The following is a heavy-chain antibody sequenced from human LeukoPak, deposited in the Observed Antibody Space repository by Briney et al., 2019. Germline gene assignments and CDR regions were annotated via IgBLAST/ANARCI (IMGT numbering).Heavy chain of an antibody. J-gene: IGHJ6*02. CDR3: ARGGRDILTGYYTDFYYGMDV. Sequence: GASVNVSCKASGYTFTGYYMHWVRQAPGQGLEWMGRINPNSGGTNYAQKFQGRVTMTRDTSISTAYKELSRLRSDDTAVYYCARGGRDILTGYYTDFYYGMDVWGQGTTVTVSS. V-gene: IGHV1-2*06. D-gene: IGHD3-9*01. CDR1: GYTFTGYY. CDR2: INPNSGGT.